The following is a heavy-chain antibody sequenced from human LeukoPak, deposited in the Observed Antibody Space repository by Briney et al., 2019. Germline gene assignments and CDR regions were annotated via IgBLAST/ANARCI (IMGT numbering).Heavy chain of an antibody. Sequence: GESLKISCKGSGYSFTSYWIGWVRQAPGQGLEWMGWIKPNSGGTNYAQNFQARVTMTRDTSISTVYMELTRLTSDDSAVFYCAREFGIVPGATPLFDYWGQGTLVTVSS. D-gene: IGHD2-2*01. CDR3: AREFGIVPGATPLFDY. J-gene: IGHJ4*02. V-gene: IGHV1-2*02. CDR2: IKPNSGGT. CDR1: GYSFTSYW.